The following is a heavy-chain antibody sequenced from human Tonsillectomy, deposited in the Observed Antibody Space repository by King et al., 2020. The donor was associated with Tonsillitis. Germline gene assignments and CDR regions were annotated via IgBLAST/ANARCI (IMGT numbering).Heavy chain of an antibody. Sequence: VQLVESGGGVVQPGRSLRLSCAASGFSLSNYAMHWVRQAPGKGLEGVAVISYDGSNEYYADSVKGRLTISRDNSKYTLYLQMNCLGVEDTAVYYCAKAVGRLLSSSVDYWGQGTLVTVSS. J-gene: IGHJ4*02. CDR2: ISYDGSNE. CDR1: GFSLSNYA. D-gene: IGHD2-15*01. V-gene: IGHV3-30*18. CDR3: AKAVGRLLSSSVDY.